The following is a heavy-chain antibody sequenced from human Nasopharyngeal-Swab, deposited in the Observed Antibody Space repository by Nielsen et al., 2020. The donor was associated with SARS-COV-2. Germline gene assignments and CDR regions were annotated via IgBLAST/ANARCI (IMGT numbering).Heavy chain of an antibody. V-gene: IGHV3-13*01. J-gene: IGHJ4*02. CDR3: ARSHRDYYDSSGSDDY. CDR2: IGTAGDT. D-gene: IGHD3-22*01. CDR1: GFIFSSYD. Sequence: GESLKISCAASGFIFSSYDMHWVRQATGKGLEWVSAIGTAGDTYYPGSVKGRFTISRDNAKNSLYLQMNSLRAEDTAVYYCARSHRDYYDSSGSDDYWGQGTLVTVSS.